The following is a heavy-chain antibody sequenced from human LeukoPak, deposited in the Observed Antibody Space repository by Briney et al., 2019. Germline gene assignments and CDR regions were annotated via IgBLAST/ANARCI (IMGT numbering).Heavy chain of an antibody. V-gene: IGHV3-48*03. J-gene: IGHJ4*02. Sequence: GGSLRLSCAASGFTFSSYEMNWVRQPPGKGLEWVSYISSVGTTIYYADSVKGLCTISRDNAKNSLYLQMNSRRAEDTAIYYCARCSGRYYFDYWGQGTLVTVSS. CDR1: GFTFSSYE. CDR3: ARCSGRYYFDY. CDR2: ISSVGTTI. D-gene: IGHD2-15*01.